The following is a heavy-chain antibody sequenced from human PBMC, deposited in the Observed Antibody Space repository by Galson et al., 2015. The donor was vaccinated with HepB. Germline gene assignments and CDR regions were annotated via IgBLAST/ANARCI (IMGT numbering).Heavy chain of an antibody. D-gene: IGHD3-9*01. CDR2: ISSSSSYT. CDR3: ARAGLRYFDWLLEDYYYGMDV. CDR1: GFTFSSHS. Sequence: SLRLSCAASGFTFSSHSMNWVRQAPWKGLEWVSSISSSSSYTYYADSVKGRFTISRDNAKNSLYLQMNSLRAEDTAVYYCARAGLRYFDWLLEDYYYGMDVWGQGTTVTVSS. J-gene: IGHJ6*02. V-gene: IGHV3-21*01.